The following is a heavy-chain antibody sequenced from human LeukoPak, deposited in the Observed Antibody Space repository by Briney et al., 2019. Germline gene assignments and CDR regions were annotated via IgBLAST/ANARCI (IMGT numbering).Heavy chain of an antibody. CDR2: IIPIFGTA. CDR1: GGTFSSYA. J-gene: IGHJ4*02. Sequence: SVKVSCKASGGTFSSYAISWVRQAPGQGLEWMGRIIPIFGTANYAQKFQGRVTITTDESTSTAYMELSSLRSEDTAVYYCARDPTRYGTFDYWGQGTLVTVSS. D-gene: IGHD2-15*01. CDR3: ARDPTRYGTFDY. V-gene: IGHV1-69*05.